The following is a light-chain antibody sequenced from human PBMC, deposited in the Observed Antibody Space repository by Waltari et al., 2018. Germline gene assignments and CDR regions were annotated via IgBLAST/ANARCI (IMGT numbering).Light chain of an antibody. V-gene: IGLV3-21*02. CDR1: DIGAQR. CDR2: DDT. J-gene: IGLJ2*01. CDR3: QVWDSDGDYVV. Sequence: SYVLTQPPSVSVAPGQTARITCGGSDIGAQRVHWYQHKTGQAPLLVVYDDTDRPSGIPGRISGSNSGYTATLSITRVEAGDEADYYCQVWDSDGDYVVFGGGTKLIVL.